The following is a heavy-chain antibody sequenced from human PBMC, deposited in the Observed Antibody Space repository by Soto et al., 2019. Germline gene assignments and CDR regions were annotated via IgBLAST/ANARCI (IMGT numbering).Heavy chain of an antibody. V-gene: IGHV1-18*01. CDR3: ARDETKYDFWSGYYDPGDWFAP. Sequence: ASVKVSCKASGYTFTSYGISWVRQAPGQGLEWMGWISAYNGNTNYAQKLQGRVTMTTDTSTSTAYMELRSLRSDDTAVYYCARDETKYDFWSGYYDPGDWFAPRTQGTPVTVS. CDR2: ISAYNGNT. J-gene: IGHJ5*02. D-gene: IGHD3-3*01. CDR1: GYTFTSYG.